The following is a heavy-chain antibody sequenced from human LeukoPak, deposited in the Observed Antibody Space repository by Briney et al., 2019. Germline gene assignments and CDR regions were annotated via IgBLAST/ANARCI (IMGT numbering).Heavy chain of an antibody. V-gene: IGHV3-7*01. D-gene: IGHD1-26*01. CDR1: GFTFSSYW. CDR3: ARGPVGAYSVD. J-gene: IGHJ4*02. Sequence: GGSLRLSCAASGFTFSSYWMSWARQAPGKGLEWVANIKQDGSEKYYVDSVKGRFTISRDNAKNSLYLQMNSLRAEDTAVYYCARGPVGAYSVDWGQGTLVTVSS. CDR2: IKQDGSEK.